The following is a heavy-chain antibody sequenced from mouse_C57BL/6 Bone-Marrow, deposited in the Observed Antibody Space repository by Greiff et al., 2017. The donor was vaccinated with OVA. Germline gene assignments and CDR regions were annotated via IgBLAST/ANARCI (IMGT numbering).Heavy chain of an antibody. Sequence: EVKLVESGGGLVQPGGSLKLSCAASGFSLSSYAMPWVRQTPEKRLEWVATISDGGRYNYYPDNVKGRFTITRDNAKNNLYLQMSHLNSEDTAMYYCARDDEYDFDYWGQGTTRTVSA. J-gene: IGHJ2*01. D-gene: IGHD5-2*01. CDR1: GFSLSSYA. CDR3: ARDDEYDFDY. V-gene: IGHV5-4*01. CDR2: ISDGGRYN.